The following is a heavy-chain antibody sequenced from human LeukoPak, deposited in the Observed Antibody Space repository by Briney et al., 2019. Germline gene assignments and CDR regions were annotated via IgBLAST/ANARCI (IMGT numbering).Heavy chain of an antibody. J-gene: IGHJ3*02. CDR3: ARRGVKADAFDI. D-gene: IGHD3-10*01. CDR2: IYYSGST. V-gene: IGHV4-59*08. Sequence: SETLSLTCTVSGGSISSYYWSWIRQPPGKGLEWIGYIYYSGSTNYNPSLKSRVTISVDTSKNQFSLKLSSVTAADTAVYYRARRGVKADAFDIWGQGTMVTVSS. CDR1: GGSISSYY.